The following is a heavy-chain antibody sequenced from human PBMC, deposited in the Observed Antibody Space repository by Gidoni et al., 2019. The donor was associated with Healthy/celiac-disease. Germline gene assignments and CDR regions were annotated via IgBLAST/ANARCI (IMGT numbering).Heavy chain of an antibody. CDR3: ATWNYFDTSGQKETRFDY. D-gene: IGHD3-22*01. CDR1: GYALSELS. J-gene: IGHJ4*02. CDR2: FDPEDGET. V-gene: IGHV1-24*01. Sequence: QVQLVQSGAEAKKPGASVKVSCKVSGYALSELSMHWVRQAPGKGLEWMGGFDPEDGETIYAQKFQGRVTMTEDTSTDTAYMELSSLRSEDTAVYYCATWNYFDTSGQKETRFDYWGQGTLVTVSS.